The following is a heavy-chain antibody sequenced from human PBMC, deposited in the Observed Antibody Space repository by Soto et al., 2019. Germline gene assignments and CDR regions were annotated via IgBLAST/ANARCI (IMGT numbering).Heavy chain of an antibody. CDR3: ARVSGSSTSLSY. V-gene: IGHV3-33*01. D-gene: IGHD2-2*01. Sequence: HVQLVESGGGVVQPGRSLRLSCAASGFTFSSYGMHWVRQAPGKGLEWVAVIWYDGSNKYYADSVKGRFTISRDNSKNTLYLQMISLRAEDTAVYYCARVSGSSTSLSYWGQGTLVTVSS. CDR1: GFTFSSYG. J-gene: IGHJ4*02. CDR2: IWYDGSNK.